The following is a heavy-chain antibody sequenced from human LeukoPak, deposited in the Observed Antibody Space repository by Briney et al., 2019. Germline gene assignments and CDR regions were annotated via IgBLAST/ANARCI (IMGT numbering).Heavy chain of an antibody. D-gene: IGHD4-17*01. CDR3: AKDSYGDYYYGMDV. CDR1: GFTFSSYA. J-gene: IGHJ6*02. Sequence: GGSLRLSCAASGFTFSSYAMSWVRQAPGKGLEWVSAISGSGGSTYYADSVKGRFTISRDNAKNSLYLQMNSLRAEDTALYYCAKDSYGDYYYGMDVWGQGTTVTVSS. CDR2: ISGSGGST. V-gene: IGHV3-23*01.